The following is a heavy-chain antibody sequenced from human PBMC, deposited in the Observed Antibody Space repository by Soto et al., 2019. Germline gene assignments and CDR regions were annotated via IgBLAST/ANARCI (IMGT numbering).Heavy chain of an antibody. D-gene: IGHD6-19*01. J-gene: IGHJ4*02. Sequence: ASVKVSCKASGYTFTGYYMHWVRQAPGQGLEWMGWINPNSGGTNYAQKFQGWVTMTRDTSISTAYMELSRLRSDDTAVYYCARAGSGWSTPGDYWGQGTLVTVSS. CDR3: ARAGSGWSTPGDY. CDR1: GYTFTGYY. CDR2: INPNSGGT. V-gene: IGHV1-2*04.